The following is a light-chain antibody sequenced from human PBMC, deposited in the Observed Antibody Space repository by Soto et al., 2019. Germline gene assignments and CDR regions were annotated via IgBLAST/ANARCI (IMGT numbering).Light chain of an antibody. Sequence: QSVLTQPPSVSAAPGQKVTISCSGSSSNIGNNFVSWYQQLPGTAPKLLIYDNNKRPSGIPDRFSGSKSGTSATLGITGLQSGDEDDYYCATWESSLSIGVFGGGTKVTVL. V-gene: IGLV1-51*01. J-gene: IGLJ2*01. CDR1: SSNIGNNF. CDR3: ATWESSLSIGV. CDR2: DNN.